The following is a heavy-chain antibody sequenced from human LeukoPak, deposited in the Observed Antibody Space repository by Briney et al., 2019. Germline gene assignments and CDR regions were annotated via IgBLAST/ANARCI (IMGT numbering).Heavy chain of an antibody. D-gene: IGHD3-10*01. J-gene: IGHJ3*01. Sequence: PGGSLRLSCAASGFTFSSYSMNWVRQAPGKGLEWVANIKLDVSETYYVDSVRGRFTISRDNTKNSLYLQMDSPRAEDTAVYYCARKGNAFDFWGQGTMVTVSS. CDR3: ARKGNAFDF. V-gene: IGHV3-7*01. CDR2: IKLDVSET. CDR1: GFTFSSYS.